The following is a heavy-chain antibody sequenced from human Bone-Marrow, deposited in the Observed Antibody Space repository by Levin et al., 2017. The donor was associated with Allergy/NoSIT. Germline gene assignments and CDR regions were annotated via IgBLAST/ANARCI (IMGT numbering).Heavy chain of an antibody. J-gene: IGHJ6*02. CDR2: IYSGGST. CDR3: ARRERVGGMDV. CDR1: GFTVSSNY. Sequence: SCAASGFTVSSNYMSWVRQAPGKGLEWVSVIYSGGSTYYADSVKGRFTISRDNSKNTLYLQMNSLRAEDTAVYYCARRERVGGMDVWGQGTTVTVSS. V-gene: IGHV3-53*01.